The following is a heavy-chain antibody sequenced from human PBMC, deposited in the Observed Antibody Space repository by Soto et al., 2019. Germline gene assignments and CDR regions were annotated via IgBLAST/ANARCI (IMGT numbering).Heavy chain of an antibody. CDR3: AKDIRVVVAATDDAFDI. CDR1: GFTFSSYA. CDR2: ISGSGGST. D-gene: IGHD2-15*01. V-gene: IGHV3-23*01. Sequence: EVQLLESGGGLVQPGGSLRLSCAASGFTFSSYAMSWVRQAPGKGLEWVLAISGSGGSTYYADSVKGRFTISRDNSKNTLYLQLNSLRAEDTAVYYCAKDIRVVVAATDDAFDIWGQGTMVTVSS. J-gene: IGHJ3*02.